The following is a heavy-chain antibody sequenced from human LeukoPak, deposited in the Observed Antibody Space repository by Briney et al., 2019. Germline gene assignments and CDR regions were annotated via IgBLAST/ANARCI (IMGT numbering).Heavy chain of an antibody. V-gene: IGHV3-23*01. CDR3: ARDYADYVGYFFFDY. CDR1: GFTFNNYA. CDR2: ISGGGETT. Sequence: GGSLRLSCAASGFTFNNYAMNWVRQAPGKGLEWVSSISGGGETTYYADSAKGRFTISRDNSQNTLYLQMNSLRAEDTAVYYCARDYADYVGYFFFDYWGQGTLVSVSS. J-gene: IGHJ4*02. D-gene: IGHD4-17*01.